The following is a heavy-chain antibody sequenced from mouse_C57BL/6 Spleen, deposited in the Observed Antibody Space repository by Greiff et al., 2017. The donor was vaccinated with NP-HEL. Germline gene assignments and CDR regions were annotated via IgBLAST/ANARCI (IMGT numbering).Heavy chain of an antibody. D-gene: IGHD2-5*01. V-gene: IGHV5-9-1*02. CDR3: TRDGGNSNYDFDY. J-gene: IGHJ2*01. Sequence: EVKLMESGEGLVKPGGSLKLSCAASGFTFSSYAMSWVRQTPEKRLEWVAYISSGGDYIYYADTVKGRFTISRDNARNTLYLQMSSLKSEDTAMYYCTRDGGNSNYDFDYWGQGTTLTVSS. CDR1: GFTFSSYA. CDR2: ISSGGDYI.